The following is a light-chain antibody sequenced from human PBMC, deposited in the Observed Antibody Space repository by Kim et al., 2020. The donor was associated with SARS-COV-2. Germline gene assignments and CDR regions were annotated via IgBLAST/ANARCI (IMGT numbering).Light chain of an antibody. CDR3: QAWGSSTVV. Sequence: SYELTQPPSVSVSPGQTASITCSGDKLGDKYVFWYQQKPGQSPVLVIYEESKRPSGIPERFSGSNSGNTATLTISGTQAMDDADYYCQAWGSSTVVFGGGTQLTVL. CDR2: EES. CDR1: KLGDKY. J-gene: IGLJ2*01. V-gene: IGLV3-1*01.